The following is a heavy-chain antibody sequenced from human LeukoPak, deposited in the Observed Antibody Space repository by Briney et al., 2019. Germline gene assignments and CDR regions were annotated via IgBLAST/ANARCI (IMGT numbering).Heavy chain of an antibody. D-gene: IGHD3-3*01. CDR1: GYTFTSYY. CDR2: INPSGGST. CDR3: ARDQGPYDFWSGYSVGWFDP. J-gene: IGHJ5*02. Sequence: ASVKVSCKASGYTFTSYYMHWVRQAPGQGLEWMGIINPSGGSTSYAQKFQGRVTMTRDTSTSTVYMELSSLRSDDTAVYYCARDQGPYDFWSGYSVGWFDPWGQGTLVTVSS. V-gene: IGHV1-46*01.